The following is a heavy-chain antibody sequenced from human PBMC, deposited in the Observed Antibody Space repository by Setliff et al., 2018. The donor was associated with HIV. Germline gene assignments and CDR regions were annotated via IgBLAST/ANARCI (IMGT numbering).Heavy chain of an antibody. CDR1: GGSISSGSYY. Sequence: SETLSLTCTVSGGSISSGSYYWSWIRQPAGKGLEWIGRIYTSGSTNYNPSLKSRVTISVDTSKNQFSLKLRSVTAADTAVYYCARHPHDSSWKPLHFDSWGQGLLVTVSS. V-gene: IGHV4-61*02. CDR2: IYTSGST. CDR3: ARHPHDSSWKPLHFDS. J-gene: IGHJ4*02. D-gene: IGHD2-2*01.